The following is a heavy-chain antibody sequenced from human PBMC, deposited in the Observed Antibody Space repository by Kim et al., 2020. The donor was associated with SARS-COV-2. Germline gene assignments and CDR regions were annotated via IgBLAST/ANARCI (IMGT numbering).Heavy chain of an antibody. D-gene: IGHD6-13*01. V-gene: IGHV3-7*03. CDR3: ARDQMAAAGSSYYYGMDV. CDR1: GFTFSSYW. J-gene: IGHJ6*02. CDR2: IKQDGSEK. Sequence: LSLTCAASGFTFSSYWMSWVRQAPGKGLEWVANIKQDGSEKYYVDSVKGRFTISRDNAKNSLYLQMNSLRAEDTAVYYCARDQMAAAGSSYYYGMDVWGQGTTVTVSS.